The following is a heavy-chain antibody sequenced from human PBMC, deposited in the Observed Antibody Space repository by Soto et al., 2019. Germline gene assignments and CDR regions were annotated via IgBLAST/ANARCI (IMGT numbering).Heavy chain of an antibody. D-gene: IGHD6-6*01. Sequence: GGSLRLSCAASGFTFSSYWMSWVRQAPGKGLEWVANIMQDGSEKYYVDSVKGRFTISRDNAKNSLYLQMNSLRAEDTAVYYCARVGIAARSLFDYWGQGTLVTVSS. J-gene: IGHJ4*02. CDR3: ARVGIAARSLFDY. CDR1: GFTFSSYW. CDR2: IMQDGSEK. V-gene: IGHV3-7*05.